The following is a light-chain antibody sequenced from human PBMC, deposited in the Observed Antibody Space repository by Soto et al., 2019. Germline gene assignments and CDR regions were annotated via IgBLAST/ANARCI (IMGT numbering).Light chain of an antibody. CDR1: QSVSSYY. V-gene: IGKV3-20*01. CDR2: AAS. Sequence: EIVLTQSPGTLSLSPGERATLSCRASQSVSSYYLAWYQQKPGQAPRLLIYAASSRATGIPDRFSGGGSGTDFTLTISRLEPEDFAVYYCQQCGSSPWTLGQGTKVDIK. CDR3: QQCGSSPWT. J-gene: IGKJ1*01.